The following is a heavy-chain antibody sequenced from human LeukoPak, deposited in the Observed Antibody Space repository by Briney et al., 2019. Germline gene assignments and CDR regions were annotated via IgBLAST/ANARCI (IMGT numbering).Heavy chain of an antibody. Sequence: ASVKVSCKASGYTFTSYGISWVRQAPGQGLEWMGWISAYNGNTNYAQKLQGRVTMTTDTSTSTAYMELRSLRSDDTAVYYCARDSNGGIQLWFSRYYYMDVWGKGTTVTVSS. V-gene: IGHV1-18*01. CDR2: ISAYNGNT. D-gene: IGHD5-18*01. CDR3: ARDSNGGIQLWFSRYYYMDV. CDR1: GYTFTSYG. J-gene: IGHJ6*03.